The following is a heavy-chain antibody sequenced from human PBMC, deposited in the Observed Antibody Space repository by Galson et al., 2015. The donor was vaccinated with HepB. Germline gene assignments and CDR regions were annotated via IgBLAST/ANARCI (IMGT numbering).Heavy chain of an antibody. CDR2: ITSSIAL. Sequence: SLRLSCAASGFTFSDYPMTWVRQAPRKGLEWVSYITSSIALTTYADSVNGRFTISRDNAKNLLYLQMDSLRADDTAVYYCARDLSTTKRAFDVWGQGTVVTVSS. D-gene: IGHD1-1*01. CDR3: ARDLSTTKRAFDV. CDR1: GFTFSDYP. V-gene: IGHV3-11*06. J-gene: IGHJ3*01.